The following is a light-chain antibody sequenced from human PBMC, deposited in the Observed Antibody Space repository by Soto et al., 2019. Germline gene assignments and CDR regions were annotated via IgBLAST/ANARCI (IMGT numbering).Light chain of an antibody. J-gene: IGKJ1*01. CDR2: GAS. CDR3: QKYNNWPPWT. V-gene: IGKV3-15*01. Sequence: EIVMTQSPATLSVSPGERATLSCRASQSVSTNLAWYQQNPGQVPRLLIYGASTRATGIPARFSGSGSGTEFTLTISSLYSEDFAVYYCQKYNNWPPWTFGQGTKVEIK. CDR1: QSVSTN.